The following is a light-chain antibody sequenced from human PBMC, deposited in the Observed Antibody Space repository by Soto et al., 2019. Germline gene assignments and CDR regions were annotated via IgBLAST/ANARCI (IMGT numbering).Light chain of an antibody. CDR1: QSVPKKN. CDR3: QQYGSSDPIT. Sequence: MVLTQSPGTLSLSPGERATLACTASQSVPKKNLNWSQQKPGHPPRLLIYGASIRATGIQDRFSGSRSQTAFTLTISRLEPADFALYYCQQYGSSDPITFGQGTRLEIK. J-gene: IGKJ5*01. CDR2: GAS. V-gene: IGKV3-20*01.